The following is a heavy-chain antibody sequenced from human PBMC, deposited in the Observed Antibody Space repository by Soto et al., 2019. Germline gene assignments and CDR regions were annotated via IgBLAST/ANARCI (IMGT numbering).Heavy chain of an antibody. CDR1: GFTFSSYA. V-gene: IGHV3-23*01. J-gene: IGHJ4*02. Sequence: GGSLRLSCAASGFTFSSYAMSWVRQAPGKGLEWVSTISTGGGSIYYADSVKDRFTISRDNSKNTLYLQMNSLRAGDTAVYYCAKRVPYTSSWYYFDCWGQGTPVTVSS. D-gene: IGHD6-13*01. CDR2: ISTGGGSI. CDR3: AKRVPYTSSWYYFDC.